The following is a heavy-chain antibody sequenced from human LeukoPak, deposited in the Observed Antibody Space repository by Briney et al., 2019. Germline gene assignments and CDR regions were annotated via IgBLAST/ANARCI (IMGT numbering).Heavy chain of an antibody. CDR2: ISYDGSNK. V-gene: IGHV3-30*04. D-gene: IGHD3-22*01. Sequence: GGSLRLSCAASGFTFSSYAMHWVRQAPGKGLEWVAVISYDGSNKYYADSVKGRFTISRDNSKNTLYLQMNSLRAEDTAVYYCARAESFGPNYYDSSGYYYFWGHHFDYWGQGTLVTVSS. J-gene: IGHJ4*02. CDR3: ARAESFGPNYYDSSGYYYFWGHHFDY. CDR1: GFTFSSYA.